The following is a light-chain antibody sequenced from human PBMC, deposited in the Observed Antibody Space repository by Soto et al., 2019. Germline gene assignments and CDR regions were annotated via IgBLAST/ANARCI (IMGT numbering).Light chain of an antibody. CDR1: QSVSSY. J-gene: IGKJ4*01. CDR2: GAS. V-gene: IGKV3-15*01. CDR3: QQSKNWPLT. Sequence: TLTQSPVERATLSCRASQSVSSYLAWYQQKPGQAPRLLIYGASTRATDIPARFSGSGSETEFTLTISSLQSEDFALYYCQQSKNWPLTSGEGTNLDIK.